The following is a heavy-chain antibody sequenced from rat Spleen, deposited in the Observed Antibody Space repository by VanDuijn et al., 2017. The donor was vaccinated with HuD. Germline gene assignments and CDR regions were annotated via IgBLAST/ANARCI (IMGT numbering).Heavy chain of an antibody. D-gene: IGHD1-5*01. CDR3: VRLRYNPFDY. CDR2: ISSDGRRN. J-gene: IGHJ2*01. V-gene: IGHV5-31*01. CDR1: GFTFKNYW. Sequence: EVQLVKSGGGLVQPGRSLKVSCVASGFTFKNYWMNWIRQAPGKGLEWVASISSDGRRNYYRDSVKGRFTISRDNAKNTQYLQMDSLRSEDTATYYCVRLRYNPFDYWGQGVMVTVSS.